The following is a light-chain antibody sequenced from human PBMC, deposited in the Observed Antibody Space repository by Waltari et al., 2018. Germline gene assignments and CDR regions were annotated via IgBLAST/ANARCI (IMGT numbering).Light chain of an antibody. CDR1: ALPTKY. J-gene: IGLJ2*01. CDR2: EDN. V-gene: IGLV3-10*01. Sequence: SYELTHPPSVSVSPGQTARITCPGDALPTKYGYLYQQKSGQAPVLVIYEDNKRRSGIPERFSGSSSGTMVTLTISGAQVEDEGDYYCYSTDRTGKQRVFGGGTKLTVL. CDR3: YSTDRTGKQRV.